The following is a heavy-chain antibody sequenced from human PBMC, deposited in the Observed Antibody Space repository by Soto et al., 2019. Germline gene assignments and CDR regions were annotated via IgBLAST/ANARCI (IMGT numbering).Heavy chain of an antibody. D-gene: IGHD1-7*01. CDR3: ARVNKNWNYLVGMDV. J-gene: IGHJ6*02. V-gene: IGHV4-31*03. Sequence: KTSETLSLTCTVSGGSISSGGYYWSWIRQHPGKGLEWIGYIYYSGSTYYNPSLKSRVTISVDTSKNRFSLKLSSVTAADTAVYYCARVNKNWNYLVGMDVWGQGTTVTVSS. CDR1: GGSISSGGYY. CDR2: IYYSGST.